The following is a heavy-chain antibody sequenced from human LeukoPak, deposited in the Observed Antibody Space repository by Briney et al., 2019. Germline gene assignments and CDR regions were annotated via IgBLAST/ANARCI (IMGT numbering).Heavy chain of an antibody. V-gene: IGHV1-8*01. CDR2: MNPNSGNT. Sequence: VKVSCKASGYTFTSYDINWVRQATGQGLEWMGWMNPNSGNTGYAQKFQGRVTMTRNTSISTAYMELSSLRSEDTAVYYCATDLTSGYYPKLWGQGTLVTVSS. CDR3: ATDLTSGYYPKL. D-gene: IGHD3-22*01. J-gene: IGHJ4*02. CDR1: GYTFTSYD.